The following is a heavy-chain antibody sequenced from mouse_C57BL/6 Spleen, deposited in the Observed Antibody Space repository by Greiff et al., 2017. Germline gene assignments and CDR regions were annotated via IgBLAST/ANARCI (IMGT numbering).Heavy chain of an antibody. Sequence: VQLKQSGPELVKPGASVKISCKASGYSFTDYNMNWVKQSNGKSLEWIGVINPNYGTTSYNQKFKGKATLTVDQSSSTAYMQLNSLTSEDSAVYYCARSIVTTRRYYFDYWGQGTTLTVSS. J-gene: IGHJ2*01. CDR2: INPNYGTT. CDR1: GYSFTDYN. CDR3: ARSIVTTRRYYFDY. V-gene: IGHV1-39*01. D-gene: IGHD2-5*01.